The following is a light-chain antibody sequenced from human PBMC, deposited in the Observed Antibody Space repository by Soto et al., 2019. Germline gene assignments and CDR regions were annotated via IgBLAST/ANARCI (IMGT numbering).Light chain of an antibody. V-gene: IGLV2-8*01. CDR2: EVS. J-gene: IGLJ2*01. CDR1: SSDVGGYNS. Sequence: QSALTQPPSASGSPGQSVTIPCTGTSSDVGGYNSVSWYQQHPGKVPKLMIYEVSKRPSGVPDRFSGSKSGNTASLTVSGLQAEEEADYYCSSDAGSNNLVFGGGTKVTVL. CDR3: SSDAGSNNLV.